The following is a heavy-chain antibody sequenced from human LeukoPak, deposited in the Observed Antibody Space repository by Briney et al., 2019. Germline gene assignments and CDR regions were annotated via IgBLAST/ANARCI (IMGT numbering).Heavy chain of an antibody. D-gene: IGHD2-15*01. CDR3: AREAHDSRHESYFDY. Sequence: SVKVSCKASGGTFSSYAISWVRQAPGQGLEWMGGIIPIFGTANYAQKFQGRVTITADESTSTAYMELSSLRSEDTAVYYCAREAHDSRHESYFDYWGQGTLVTVSS. J-gene: IGHJ4*02. V-gene: IGHV1-69*13. CDR2: IIPIFGTA. CDR1: GGTFSSYA.